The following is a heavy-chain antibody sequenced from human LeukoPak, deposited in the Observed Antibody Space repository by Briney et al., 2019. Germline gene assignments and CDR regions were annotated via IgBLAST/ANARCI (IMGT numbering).Heavy chain of an antibody. D-gene: IGHD2-15*01. CDR1: GFTFSSYA. CDR3: ATSLDIISYFDY. V-gene: IGHV3-23*01. J-gene: IGHJ4*02. Sequence: GGSLRLSCAASGFTFSSYAMSWVRQAPGKGLEWVSAISGSGGSTYYADSVKGRFTISRDNPKNTLYLQMNSLRAEDTAVYYCATSLDIISYFDYWGQGTLVTVSS. CDR2: ISGSGGST.